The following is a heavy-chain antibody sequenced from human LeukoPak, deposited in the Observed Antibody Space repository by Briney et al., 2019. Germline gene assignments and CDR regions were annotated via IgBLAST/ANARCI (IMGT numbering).Heavy chain of an antibody. D-gene: IGHD3-10*01. CDR2: INPNSGGT. CDR3: AREWFGEFKPTDTEP. V-gene: IGHV1-2*02. CDR1: GYTFTGYY. J-gene: IGHJ4*02. Sequence: ASVKVSCKASGYTFTGYYMHGVRQAPGQGLEWMGWINPNSGGTNYAQKFQGRVTMTRDTSISTAYMELSRLRSDDTAVYYCAREWFGEFKPTDTEPWGQGTLVTVSS.